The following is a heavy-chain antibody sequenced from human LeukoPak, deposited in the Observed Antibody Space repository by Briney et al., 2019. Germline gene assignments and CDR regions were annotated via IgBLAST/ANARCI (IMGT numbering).Heavy chain of an antibody. V-gene: IGHV3-21*04. CDR2: ISTSSSYI. D-gene: IGHD3-16*01. CDR1: GLTVSSNY. J-gene: IGHJ6*03. Sequence: GGSLRLSCAASGLTVSSNYMNWVRQAPGKGLEWVSSISTSSSYIYYADSVKGRFTISRDNAKNSLFLQMNSLRAEDTAVYYCARGGDHPTFLFQYMDVWGKGTTVTVSS. CDR3: ARGGDHPTFLFQYMDV.